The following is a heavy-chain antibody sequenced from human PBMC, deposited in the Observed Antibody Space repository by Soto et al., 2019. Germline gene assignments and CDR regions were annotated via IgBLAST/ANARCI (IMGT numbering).Heavy chain of an antibody. Sequence: ASVKVSCKSSGYPFNTYYLHWVRQAPGQGLEWMGMIHPSGGGSTYAQKFLGRVTMTMDSSTSTVFMELTSLRSADTAVYYCVRDAFYNSGSYYKSPPFDHWGQGTLVTVSS. J-gene: IGHJ4*02. CDR2: IHPSGGGS. D-gene: IGHD3-10*01. CDR1: GYPFNTYY. V-gene: IGHV1-46*02. CDR3: VRDAFYNSGSYYKSPPFDH.